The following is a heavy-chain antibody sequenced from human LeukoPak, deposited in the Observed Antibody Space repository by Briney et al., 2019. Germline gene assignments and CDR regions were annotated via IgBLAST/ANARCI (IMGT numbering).Heavy chain of an antibody. V-gene: IGHV3-15*01. CDR3: TTVLVLSDSSGYSLEDF. CDR1: GFTFSNAW. J-gene: IGHJ4*02. CDR2: IKSKTDGGTT. Sequence: PGGSLRLSCAASGFTFSNAWMSWVRQAPGKGLEWVGRIKSKTDGGTTDYAAPVKGRFTISRDDSKNTLYLQMNSLKSEDTAVYYCTTVLVLSDSSGYSLEDFWGQGTLVTVSS. D-gene: IGHD3-22*01.